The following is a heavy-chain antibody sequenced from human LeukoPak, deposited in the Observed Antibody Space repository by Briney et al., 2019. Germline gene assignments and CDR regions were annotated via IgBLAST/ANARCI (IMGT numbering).Heavy chain of an antibody. CDR3: ARDGTGHYYDSSGYFDY. CDR1: GVSISSSNW. D-gene: IGHD3-22*01. V-gene: IGHV4-4*02. Sequence: PSETLSLTCAVSGVSISSSNWWSWVRQPPGKGLEWIGEIYRSGSTNYNPSLKSRVTISVDKSKNQFSLKLSSVTAADTAVYYCARDGTGHYYDSSGYFDYWGQGTLVTVSS. J-gene: IGHJ4*02. CDR2: IYRSGST.